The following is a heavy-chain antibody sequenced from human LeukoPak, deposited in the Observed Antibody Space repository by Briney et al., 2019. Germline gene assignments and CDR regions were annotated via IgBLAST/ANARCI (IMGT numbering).Heavy chain of an antibody. J-gene: IGHJ4*02. CDR3: ARDRGGSGWYNLDY. V-gene: IGHV3-21*01. CDR1: GFTFSSYS. CDR2: ISSSSSYI. D-gene: IGHD6-19*01. Sequence: GGSLRLSCAASGFTFSSYSMNWVRQAPGKGLEWVSSISSSSSYIYYADSVKGRFTISRDNAKNSLYLQMNSLRAVDTAVYYCARDRGGSGWYNLDYWGRGTLVTVSS.